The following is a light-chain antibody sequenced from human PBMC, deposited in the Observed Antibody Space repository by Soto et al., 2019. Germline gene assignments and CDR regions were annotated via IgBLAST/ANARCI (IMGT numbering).Light chain of an antibody. CDR1: QSVSSTY. CDR3: HQYGTSPT. J-gene: IGKJ5*01. CDR2: GAS. Sequence: EIVLTQSPGTLSLSPGERATLSCRASQSVSSTYLAWYQQRPGQTPRLLIYGASIRATGIPDRFSGSGSGTDFTLTISRLEPEDFAVYYCHQYGTSPTFGQGTRLEIK. V-gene: IGKV3-20*01.